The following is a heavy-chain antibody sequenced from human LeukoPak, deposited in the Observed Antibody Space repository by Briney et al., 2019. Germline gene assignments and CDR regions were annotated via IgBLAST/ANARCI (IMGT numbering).Heavy chain of an antibody. CDR3: ATDLSIAAAGTRWFDP. CDR1: GYTLTELS. CDR2: FYPEDGET. Sequence: ASVKVSCKVSGYTLTELSMHWVRQAPGKGLEWMGGFYPEDGETIYAQKFQGRVTMTEDTSTDTAYMELSSLRSEDTAVYYCATDLSIAAAGTRWFDPWGQGTLVTVSS. V-gene: IGHV1-24*01. D-gene: IGHD6-13*01. J-gene: IGHJ5*02.